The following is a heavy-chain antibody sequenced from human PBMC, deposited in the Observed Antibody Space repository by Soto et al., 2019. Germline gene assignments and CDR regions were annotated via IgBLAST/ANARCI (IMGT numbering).Heavy chain of an antibody. J-gene: IGHJ4*02. D-gene: IGHD5-12*01. V-gene: IGHV4-31*03. Sequence: PSETLSLTCTVSGGSISSGGYYWSWIRQHPGKGLEWIGYIYYGGSTYYNPSLKSRVTISVDTSKNQFSLKLSSVTAADTAVYYCARDRRLATITPNSYYFDYWGQGTLVTVSS. CDR3: ARDRRLATITPNSYYFDY. CDR1: GGSISSGGYY. CDR2: IYYGGST.